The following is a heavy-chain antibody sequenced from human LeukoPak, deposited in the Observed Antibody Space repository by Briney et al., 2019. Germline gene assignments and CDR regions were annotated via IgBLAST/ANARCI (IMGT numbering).Heavy chain of an antibody. Sequence: GRSLRLSCTASGFTFSGFSMHWVRQAPGKGLEWLSYISTSSRSTYYADSVKGRFTISRDNAKNTLFLDMHSLRPGDWAVYYCARSAVRGVACDYWGQGTLLTVSS. D-gene: IGHD3-10*01. J-gene: IGHJ4*02. CDR1: GFTFSGFS. CDR2: ISTSSRST. CDR3: ARSAVRGVACDY. V-gene: IGHV3-48*01.